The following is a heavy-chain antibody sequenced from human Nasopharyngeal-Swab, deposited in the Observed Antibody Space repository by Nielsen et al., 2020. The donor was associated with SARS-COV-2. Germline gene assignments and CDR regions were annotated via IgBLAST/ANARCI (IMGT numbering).Heavy chain of an antibody. CDR2: ISGGGGST. CDR3: ARAPGDGMDV. Sequence: WIRQPPGKGLEWVSVISGGGGSTYYADSVKGRFTISRDNSKNTLYLQMNSLRAEDTAVYYCARAPGDGMDVWGQGTTVTVSS. V-gene: IGHV3-23*01. J-gene: IGHJ6*02.